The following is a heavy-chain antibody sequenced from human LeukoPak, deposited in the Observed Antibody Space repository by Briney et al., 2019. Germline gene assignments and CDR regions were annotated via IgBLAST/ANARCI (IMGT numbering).Heavy chain of an antibody. CDR3: AELGITMIGGV. CDR2: ISWNSGSI. J-gene: IGHJ6*04. V-gene: IGHV3-9*01. D-gene: IGHD3-10*02. CDR1: GFTFDDYA. Sequence: GRSLRLSCAASGFTFDDYAMHWVRQAPGEGLEWVSGISWNSGSIAYADSVKGRFTISRDNAKNSLYLQMNSLRAEDTAVYYCAELGITMIGGVWGKGTTVTISS.